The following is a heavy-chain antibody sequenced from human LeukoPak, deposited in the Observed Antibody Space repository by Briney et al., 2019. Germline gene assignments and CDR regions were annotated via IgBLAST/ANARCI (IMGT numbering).Heavy chain of an antibody. D-gene: IGHD2/OR15-2a*01. CDR3: ATASRLSYDTFDI. V-gene: IGHV3-30*03. Sequence: PGRSLRLSCAASGFTFSSDGMHWVRQALGKGLEWVAVISYDGSHKYYADFVKGRFTISRDNSKNTLYLQMNSLRAEDTAVYYCATASRLSYDTFDIWGRGTVVTVSS. J-gene: IGHJ3*02. CDR2: ISYDGSHK. CDR1: GFTFSSDG.